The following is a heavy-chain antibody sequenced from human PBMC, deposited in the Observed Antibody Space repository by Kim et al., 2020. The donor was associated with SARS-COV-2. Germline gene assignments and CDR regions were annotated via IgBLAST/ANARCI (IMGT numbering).Heavy chain of an antibody. CDR3: AKDRQEGGSDHDY. V-gene: IGHV3-23*01. J-gene: IGHJ4*02. D-gene: IGHD1-26*01. Sequence: ADSAKGRFTITRDKSKNTLYLHMNSRRAEDAAVYYCAKDRQEGGSDHDYWGQGTLVTVSS.